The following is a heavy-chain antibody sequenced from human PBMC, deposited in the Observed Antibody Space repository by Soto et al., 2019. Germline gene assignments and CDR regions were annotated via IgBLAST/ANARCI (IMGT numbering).Heavy chain of an antibody. V-gene: IGHV3-9*01. CDR2: ISWNSGSI. J-gene: IGHJ3*02. Sequence: EVQLVESGGGLVQPGRSLRLSCAASGFTFDDYAMHWVRQAPGKGLEWVSGISWNSGSIGYADSVKGRFTISRDNAKNSLYLQMNSQRAEDTALYYCAKGAVAGISDAFDIWGQGTMVTVSS. CDR1: GFTFDDYA. CDR3: AKGAVAGISDAFDI. D-gene: IGHD6-19*01.